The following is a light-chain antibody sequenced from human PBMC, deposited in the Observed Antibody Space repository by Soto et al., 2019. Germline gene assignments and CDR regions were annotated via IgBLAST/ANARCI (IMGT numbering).Light chain of an antibody. V-gene: IGKV1-5*03. Sequence: DIQMTQSPSTLSASVGDTVTITCRASESINSWLAWHQQKPGRAPNLLIYKASSLESGVPSRFGGSGSGTEFTLTISSLQPDDFATYYCQHYNGDSRTFGQGTKLEIK. CDR1: ESINSW. CDR2: KAS. CDR3: QHYNGDSRT. J-gene: IGKJ2*01.